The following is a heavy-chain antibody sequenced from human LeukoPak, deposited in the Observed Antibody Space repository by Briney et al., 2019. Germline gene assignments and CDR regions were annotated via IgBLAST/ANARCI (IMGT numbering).Heavy chain of an antibody. D-gene: IGHD2-15*01. V-gene: IGHV3-33*01. Sequence: PGRSLRLSCAASGFTFSSYGMHWVRQAPGKGLEWVAVIWYEGSNKYYADSVKGRFTISRDNSKNTLYLQMNSLRAEDTAVFFCVRDLFRKDGGAASLDYWGQGTLVTVSS. CDR1: GFTFSSYG. J-gene: IGHJ4*02. CDR2: IWYEGSNK. CDR3: VRDLFRKDGGAASLDY.